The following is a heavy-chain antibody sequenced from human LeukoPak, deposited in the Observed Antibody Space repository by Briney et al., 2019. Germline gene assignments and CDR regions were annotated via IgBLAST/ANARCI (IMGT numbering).Heavy chain of an antibody. V-gene: IGHV3-64*01. J-gene: IGHJ4*02. D-gene: IGHD5-18*01. CDR3: ARAPYRRLPATHYFDY. CDR2: ISSNGGST. Sequence: GRSLRLSCAASGFTFSSYAMHWVRQAPGKGLEYVSAISSNGGSTYYANSVKGRFTISRDNSKNTLYLQMGSLRAEDMAVYYCARAPYRRLPATHYFDYWGQGTLVTVSS. CDR1: GFTFSSYA.